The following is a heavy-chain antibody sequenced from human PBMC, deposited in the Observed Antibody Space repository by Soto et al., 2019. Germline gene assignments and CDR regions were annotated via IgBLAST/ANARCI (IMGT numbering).Heavy chain of an antibody. CDR3: TPSLVSVAAPS. Sequence: PGGSLRLSCAASGFTFSDSAMHWVRQASGKGLEWVGRIRSKPNNYATVYAASVKGRFTISRDDSKNTAYLQMNSLKIEDTAVYYCTPSLVSVAAPSWGQGTLVTVSS. D-gene: IGHD6-19*01. V-gene: IGHV3-73*01. CDR1: GFTFSDSA. J-gene: IGHJ5*02. CDR2: IRSKPNNYAT.